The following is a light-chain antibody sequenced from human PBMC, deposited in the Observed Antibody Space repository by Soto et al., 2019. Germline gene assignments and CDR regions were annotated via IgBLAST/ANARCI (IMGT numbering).Light chain of an antibody. CDR3: QQYYNWPRT. CDR2: GAS. V-gene: IGKV3-15*01. Sequence: EIVLTQSPGTLSLSPGERATLSCRASQSVISNYLAWYQQKPGQAPRLLFYGASTRATGLPARFSGSGSGTEFTLTINSLQAEDCAVYYCQQYYNWPRTFGQGTRLEIK. CDR1: QSVISNY. J-gene: IGKJ5*01.